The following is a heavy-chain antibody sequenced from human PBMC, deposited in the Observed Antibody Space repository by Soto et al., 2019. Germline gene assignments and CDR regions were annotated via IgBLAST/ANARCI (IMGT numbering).Heavy chain of an antibody. D-gene: IGHD2-21*02. Sequence: PSETLSLTCNVSGGSISSEGYHWTWIRQSPGKGLEWIGYIHYSGSIYYNPSLQSRVTMSVDTSKNLFSLKLSSVSAADTAVYFCAREDDGGDRDYYGLDVWGQGTTLTVSS. CDR2: IHYSGSI. CDR3: AREDDGGDRDYYGLDV. J-gene: IGHJ6*02. CDR1: GGSISSEGYH. V-gene: IGHV4-30-4*01.